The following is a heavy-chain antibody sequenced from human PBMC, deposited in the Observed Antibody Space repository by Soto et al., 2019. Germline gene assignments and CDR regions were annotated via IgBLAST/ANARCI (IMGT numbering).Heavy chain of an antibody. CDR2: ISYDGNNI. CDR1: GFTFNTYA. J-gene: IGHJ4*02. CDR3: ARDFDY. V-gene: IGHV3-30-3*01. Sequence: QVQLVESGGGVVQPGRSLRLSCAASGFTFNTYAMHWVRQAPGKGLEWVALISYDGNNIYYPDSVKGRFTIARDNSKNTVYLHMDSLISEDTAIYYCARDFDYWGQGTLVIVSS.